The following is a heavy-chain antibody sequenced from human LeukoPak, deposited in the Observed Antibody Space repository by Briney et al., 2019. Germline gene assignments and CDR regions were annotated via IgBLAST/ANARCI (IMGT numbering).Heavy chain of an antibody. CDR2: IYYSGST. D-gene: IGHD1-26*01. V-gene: IGHV4-39*01. Sequence: SETLSLTCTVSGGSISSSSYYWGWIRQPPGKGLEWIGSIYYSGSTYYNPSLKSRVTISVDTSKNQFSLKLSSVTAADTAVYYCARPTGVGATTIFDYWGQGTLVTVSS. J-gene: IGHJ4*02. CDR1: GGSISSSSYY. CDR3: ARPTGVGATTIFDY.